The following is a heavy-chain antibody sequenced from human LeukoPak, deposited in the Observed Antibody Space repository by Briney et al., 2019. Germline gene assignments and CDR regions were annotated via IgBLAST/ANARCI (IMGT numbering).Heavy chain of an antibody. CDR3: VKARGPSRLAGDAFHL. V-gene: IGHV3-23*01. CDR2: SDTDGDT. D-gene: IGHD6-19*01. Sequence: GGSLRLSCVVSGFTSRNSVMSWVRQPPGKGLEWVSSSDTDGDTQYADSVRGRFTMSRDNSKNTLYLQMNNLGSEDMAVYFCVKARGPSRLAGDAFHLWGQGTTVTVSS. J-gene: IGHJ3*01. CDR1: GFTSRNSV.